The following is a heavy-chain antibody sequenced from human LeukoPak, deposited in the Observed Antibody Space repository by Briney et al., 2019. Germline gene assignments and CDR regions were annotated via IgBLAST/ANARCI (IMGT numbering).Heavy chain of an antibody. CDR3: ARGRPHGNDY. D-gene: IGHD4-23*01. Sequence: GGSLRLSCAASGFTFSSYAMSWVRQAPGKGLEWVSRIASDGSSTTYADSVKGRFSISRDNAKNTLYLQMNSLRVEDTAVYYCARGRPHGNDYWGQGTLVTVSS. J-gene: IGHJ4*02. V-gene: IGHV3-74*01. CDR2: IASDGSST. CDR1: GFTFSSYA.